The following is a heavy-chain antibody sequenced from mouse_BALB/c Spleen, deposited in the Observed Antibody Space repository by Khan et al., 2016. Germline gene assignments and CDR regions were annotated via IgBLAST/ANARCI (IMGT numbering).Heavy chain of an antibody. V-gene: IGHV1S41*01. CDR2: VAPGSDST. CDR3: ARTGYGNLHWSFDV. CDR1: GYTFASYW. J-gene: IGHJ1*01. Sequence: DLVKPGASVKLSCKASGYTFASYWINWIKQRPGQGLEWIGRVAPGSDSTYSNEMFKGKATLTVDTSSSTAYIHLSSLSSEDSAVYFCARTGYGNLHWSFDVWGAGTTVTVSS. D-gene: IGHD2-10*02.